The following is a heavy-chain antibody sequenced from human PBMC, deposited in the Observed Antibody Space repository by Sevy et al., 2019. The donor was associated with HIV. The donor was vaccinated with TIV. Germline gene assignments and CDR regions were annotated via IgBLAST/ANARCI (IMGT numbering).Heavy chain of an antibody. CDR1: GFTFSSYS. D-gene: IGHD2-2*01. J-gene: IGHJ6*02. Sequence: GGSLRLSCAASGFTFSSYSMNWVRQAPGKGLEWVSSISSSSSYIYYADSVKGRFTISRDNAKNSLYLQMNSLRAEDTAVYYCARDRAVIVVVPAAMYGSYYYYGMDVWGQGTTVTVSS. CDR3: ARDRAVIVVVPAAMYGSYYYYGMDV. CDR2: ISSSSSYI. V-gene: IGHV3-21*01.